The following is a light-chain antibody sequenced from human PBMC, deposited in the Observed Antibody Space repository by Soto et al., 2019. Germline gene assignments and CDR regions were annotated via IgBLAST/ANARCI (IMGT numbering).Light chain of an antibody. J-gene: IGKJ4*01. CDR3: QKYSSAPPA. CDR2: AAS. V-gene: IGKV1-27*01. Sequence: DIQMTQSPCSLSASIGDRVTITCRASQGISTYLAWYQQKPGKVPKLLIYAASTLQSGVPSRFSGSGSGTDFTLTISSLQPEDVATYYCQKYSSAPPAFGGGTKVEIK. CDR1: QGISTY.